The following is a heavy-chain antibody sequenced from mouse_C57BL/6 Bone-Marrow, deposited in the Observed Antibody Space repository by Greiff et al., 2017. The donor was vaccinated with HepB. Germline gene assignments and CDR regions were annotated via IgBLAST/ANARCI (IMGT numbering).Heavy chain of an antibody. V-gene: IGHV1-78*01. CDR2: IYPRDGST. Sequence: VKLMESDAELVKPGASVKISCKVSGYTFTDHTIHWMKQRPEQGLEWIGYIYPRDGSTKYNEKFKGKATLTADKSSSTAYMQLNSLTSEDSAVYFCARDHGYLYYFDYWGQGTTLTVSS. J-gene: IGHJ2*01. CDR3: ARDHGYLYYFDY. CDR1: GYTFTDHT. D-gene: IGHD2-2*01.